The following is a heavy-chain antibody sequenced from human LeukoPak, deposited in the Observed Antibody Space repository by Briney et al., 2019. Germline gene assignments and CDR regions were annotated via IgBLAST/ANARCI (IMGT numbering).Heavy chain of an antibody. CDR2: ISHDGTDT. V-gene: IGHV3-74*01. CDR1: GFTFSTYV. CDR3: ARDVNLLFFDV. D-gene: IGHD2-21*01. J-gene: IGHJ2*01. Sequence: GGSLRLSCAASGFTFSTYVMHWVRQAPGKGLMWVSRISHDGTDTSYADSVKDRFTVSRDNAKNTLYLQMNSLRADDTAVYYCARDVNLLFFDVWGRDTLVTVSS.